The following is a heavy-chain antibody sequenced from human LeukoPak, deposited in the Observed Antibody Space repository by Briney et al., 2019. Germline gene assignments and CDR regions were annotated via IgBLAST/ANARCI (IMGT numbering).Heavy chain of an antibody. CDR2: SYYSGST. V-gene: IGHV4-39*07. CDR3: ASLYDSSGYYLFDY. D-gene: IGHD3-22*01. J-gene: IGHJ4*02. CDR1: GGSISSSSYY. Sequence: PSETLSLTCTVSGGSISSSSYYWGWNRQPPGKGLEWIGSSYYSGSTYHNPSLKSRVTISVDTSMNQFSLKLSSVTAADTAVYYCASLYDSSGYYLFDYWGQGTLVTVSS.